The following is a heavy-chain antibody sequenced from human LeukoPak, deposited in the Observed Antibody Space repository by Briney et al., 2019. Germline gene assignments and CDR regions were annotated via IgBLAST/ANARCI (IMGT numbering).Heavy chain of an antibody. D-gene: IGHD6-19*01. V-gene: IGHV4-59*01. CDR3: ARENQGYSSGWSIDY. CDR2: VYYNGNT. CDR1: GGSISTYY. J-gene: IGHJ4*02. Sequence: SETLSLTCTVSGGSISTYYWSWIRQPPGKGLEWIGYVYYNGNTNYNPSLKSRVTISVDTSKNQFSLKLSSVTAADTAMYYCARENQGYSSGWSIDYWGQGTLVTVSS.